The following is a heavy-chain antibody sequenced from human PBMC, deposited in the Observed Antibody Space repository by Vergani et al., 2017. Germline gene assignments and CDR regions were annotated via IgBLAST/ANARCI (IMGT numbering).Heavy chain of an antibody. CDR3: ARARIGETIPGAYYYGMDV. V-gene: IGHV1-18*01. CDR1: GYTFTSYG. Sequence: QVQLVQSGAEVKKPGASVKVSCKASGYTFTSYGISWVRQAPGQGLDWMGWISAYTGNTNYAHKLQGRVTMTTDTSTSTAYMELRSLRSDDTAVYYCARARIGETIPGAYYYGMDVWGQGTTVTVSS. D-gene: IGHD3-10*01. CDR2: ISAYTGNT. J-gene: IGHJ6*02.